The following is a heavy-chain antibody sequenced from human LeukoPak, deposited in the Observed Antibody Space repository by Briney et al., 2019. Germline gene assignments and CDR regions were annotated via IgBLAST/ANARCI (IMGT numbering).Heavy chain of an antibody. CDR3: ARGALKEGSSSSRRGLYYFDY. D-gene: IGHD6-13*01. CDR2: INHSGST. CDR1: GGSFSGYY. Sequence: SETLPLTCAVYGGSFSGYYWSWIRQPPGKGLEWIGEINHSGSTNYNPSLKSRVTISVDTSKNQFSLKLSSVTAADTAVYYCARGALKEGSSSSRRGLYYFDYWGQGTLVTVSS. J-gene: IGHJ4*02. V-gene: IGHV4-34*01.